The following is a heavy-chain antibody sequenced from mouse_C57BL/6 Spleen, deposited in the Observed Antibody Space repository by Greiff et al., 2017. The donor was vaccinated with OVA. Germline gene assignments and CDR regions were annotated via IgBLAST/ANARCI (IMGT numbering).Heavy chain of an antibody. J-gene: IGHJ2*01. CDR3: TAYYYGSSYFDY. CDR1: GFNIKDDY. V-gene: IGHV14-4*01. D-gene: IGHD1-1*01. Sequence: EVQLQESGAELVRPGASVKLSCTASGFNIKDDYMHWVKQRPEQGLEWIGWIDPENGDTEYTSQFQGKATITADTSSNTAYLQRSSLTSEDTAVYYCTAYYYGSSYFDYWGQGTTLTVSS. CDR2: IDPENGDT.